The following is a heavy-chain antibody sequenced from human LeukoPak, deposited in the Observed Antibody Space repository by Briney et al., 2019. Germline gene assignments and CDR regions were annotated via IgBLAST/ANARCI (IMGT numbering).Heavy chain of an antibody. J-gene: IGHJ4*02. V-gene: IGHV1-46*03. Sequence: GAPVKVSCKASGYTFTSYYMHWVRQAPGQGLEWMGIINPSGGSTSYAQKFQGRVTMTRDTSTSTVYMELSSLRSEDTAVYYCARERYNWKANGNFDYWGQGTLVTVSS. D-gene: IGHD1-1*01. CDR1: GYTFTSYY. CDR2: INPSGGST. CDR3: ARERYNWKANGNFDY.